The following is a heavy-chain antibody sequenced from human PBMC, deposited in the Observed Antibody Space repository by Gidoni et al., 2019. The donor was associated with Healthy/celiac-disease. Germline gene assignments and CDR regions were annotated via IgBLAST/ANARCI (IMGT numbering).Heavy chain of an antibody. CDR1: GFTFSSYE. D-gene: IGHD2-15*01. CDR3: ARVAGVYCSGGSCYGMDV. Sequence: EVQLVESGGGLVQPGGSLRLSCAASGFTFSSYEMNWVRQAPGKGLEWVSYISSSGSTIYYTDSVKGRFTISRDNAKNSLYLQMNSLRAEDTAVYYCARVAGVYCSGGSCYGMDVWGQGTTVTVSS. CDR2: ISSSGSTI. J-gene: IGHJ6*02. V-gene: IGHV3-48*03.